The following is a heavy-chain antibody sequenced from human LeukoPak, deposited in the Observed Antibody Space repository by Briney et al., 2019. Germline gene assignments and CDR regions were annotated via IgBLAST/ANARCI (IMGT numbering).Heavy chain of an antibody. V-gene: IGHV4-59*08. J-gene: IGHJ4*02. Sequence: PSETLSLTCTVSGGSISRYYWSWIRQPPGKGLVWIGYIYYTGSTNYNPSFKSRVTISVDTSKNQFSLKLSSVTAADTAVYYCATWGYDSSGYYYLYYWGQGTLVTVSS. CDR3: ATWGYDSSGYYYLYY. CDR1: GGSISRYY. CDR2: IYYTGST. D-gene: IGHD3-22*01.